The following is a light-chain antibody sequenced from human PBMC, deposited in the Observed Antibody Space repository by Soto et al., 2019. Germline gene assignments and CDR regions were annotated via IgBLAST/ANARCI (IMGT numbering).Light chain of an antibody. Sequence: QSALTQPASVSGSPGQSITISCTGTSSDIGGYEYVSWYQQQPGKAPKRIIYDVSDRPSGVSNRFSGYKSGNTASLAISGLQAEDEADYYCNSYTSSNPLGVFGTGTKVTVL. CDR3: NSYTSSNPLGV. J-gene: IGLJ1*01. CDR1: SSDIGGYEY. CDR2: DVS. V-gene: IGLV2-14*03.